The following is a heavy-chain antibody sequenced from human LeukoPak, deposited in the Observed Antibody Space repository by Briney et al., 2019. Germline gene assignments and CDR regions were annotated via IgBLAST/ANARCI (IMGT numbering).Heavy chain of an antibody. Sequence: SETLSLTCTVSGYSINSVCYWGWIRQPAGKGLEWIGRIYTSGSTHYNPSLKSRVTISVDTSKNQFSLKLSSVTAADTAVYYCAREPLFDYWGQGTLVTVSS. CDR2: IYTSGST. CDR1: GYSINSVCY. J-gene: IGHJ4*02. V-gene: IGHV4-38-2*02. CDR3: AREPLFDY.